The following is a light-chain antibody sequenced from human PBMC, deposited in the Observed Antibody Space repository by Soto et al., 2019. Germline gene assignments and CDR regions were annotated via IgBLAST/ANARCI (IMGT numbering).Light chain of an antibody. J-gene: IGKJ5*01. Sequence: EIVLTQSPATLSVSPGQRVTLSCRASQNLHSFLNWYQQRPGQAPRPLIYDGSKRAAGGPDRISGDGSGTDDTLTISSREPADFAVYYCQQRTRWPMTFGQGTRLEIK. CDR2: DGS. CDR3: QQRTRWPMT. V-gene: IGKV3-11*01. CDR1: QNLHSF.